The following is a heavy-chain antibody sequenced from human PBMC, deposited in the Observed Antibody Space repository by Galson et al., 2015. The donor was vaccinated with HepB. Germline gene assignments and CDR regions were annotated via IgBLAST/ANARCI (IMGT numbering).Heavy chain of an antibody. V-gene: IGHV3-7*03. CDR3: ARESTWKLDY. CDR2: INSHGSAT. D-gene: IGHD2/OR15-2a*01. Sequence: SLRLSCAASGFTFRKFYMAWVRQAPGKGLEWVANINSHGSATSYVDSVKGRFIVSRDNAGNSLFLQMNSLGADDTAVYYCARESTWKLDYWGRGTLVTVSS. CDR1: GFTFRKFY. J-gene: IGHJ4*02.